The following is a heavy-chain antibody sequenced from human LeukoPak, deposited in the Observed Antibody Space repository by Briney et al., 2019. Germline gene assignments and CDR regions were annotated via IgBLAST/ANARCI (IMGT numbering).Heavy chain of an antibody. CDR2: ISSSSTYI. Sequence: PGGSLRLSCAASGFTFSSYAMNWVRQAPGKGLEWVSSISSSSTYIYYVDSVKGRFTISRDNAKNSLYLQMNSLRAEDTAVYYCARVDYDILTGYDLDYWGQGTLVTVSS. CDR3: ARVDYDILTGYDLDY. V-gene: IGHV3-21*01. D-gene: IGHD3-9*01. J-gene: IGHJ4*02. CDR1: GFTFSSYA.